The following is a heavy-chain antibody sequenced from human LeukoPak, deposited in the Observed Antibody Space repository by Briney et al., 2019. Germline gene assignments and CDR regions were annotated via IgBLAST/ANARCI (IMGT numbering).Heavy chain of an antibody. V-gene: IGHV1-8*01. CDR3: ARGVLGHSSYYFDY. Sequence: ASVKVSCKASGYTFTSYDINWVRQASGQGLEWMGWMNPNSGNTGYAQKFQGRVTMTRNTSISTAYMELSSLRSEDTAVYYCARGVLGHSSYYFDYWGQGTLVTVSS. J-gene: IGHJ4*02. D-gene: IGHD2-8*02. CDR1: GYTFTSYD. CDR2: MNPNSGNT.